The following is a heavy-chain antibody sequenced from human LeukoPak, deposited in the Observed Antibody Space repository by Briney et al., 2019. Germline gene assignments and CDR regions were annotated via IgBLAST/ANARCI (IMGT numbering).Heavy chain of an antibody. J-gene: IGHJ1*01. D-gene: IGHD1-26*01. CDR1: GYSFTSYW. CDR2: IYPGDSDT. CDR3: ARPQVGATVYFQH. V-gene: IGHV5-51*01. Sequence: GESLKISCKGSGYSFTSYWIGWVRQMPGKGLEWMGIIYPGDSDTRYSPSFQGQVTISADKSISTAYLQWSSLKASDTAKYYCARPQVGATVYFQHWGQGTLVTVSS.